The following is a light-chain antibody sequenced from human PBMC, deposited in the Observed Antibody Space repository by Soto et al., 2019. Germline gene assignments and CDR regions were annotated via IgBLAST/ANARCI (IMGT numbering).Light chain of an antibody. CDR2: GAS. V-gene: IGKV3-20*01. CDR1: QSISSSY. CDR3: QQYGISSHT. Sequence: EVVLTQSPGTLSLSPGERATLSCRASQSISSSYLAWYQQRPGQAPRLLIHGASSRATGIPDRFSGSGSGTDFTLTISRLEPEDFAVYYCQQYGISSHTFGQWTKLEIK. J-gene: IGKJ2*01.